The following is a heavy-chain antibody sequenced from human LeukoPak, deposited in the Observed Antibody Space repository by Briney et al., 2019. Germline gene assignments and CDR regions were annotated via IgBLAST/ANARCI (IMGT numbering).Heavy chain of an antibody. J-gene: IGHJ6*02. V-gene: IGHV1-18*01. CDR3: ARAVVVPAASRQTHVPNYYYYSMDV. D-gene: IGHD2-2*01. CDR2: ISAYNGNP. CDR1: GYTFTSYG. Sequence: ASVKVSCKASGYTFTSYGISWVRQAPGQGLEWMGWISAYNGNPNYAQKLQGRVTMTTDTSTSTAYMELRSLRSDDTAVYYCARAVVVPAASRQTHVPNYYYYSMDVWGQGTTVTVSS.